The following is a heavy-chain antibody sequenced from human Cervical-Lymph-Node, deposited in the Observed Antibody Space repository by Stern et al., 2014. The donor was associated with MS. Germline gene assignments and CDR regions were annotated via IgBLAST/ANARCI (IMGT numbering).Heavy chain of an antibody. CDR3: ARGYYDVLTANGGHGFEI. CDR1: GGSITSGNYY. CDR2: IYSSGST. D-gene: IGHD3-9*01. V-gene: IGHV4-61*02. J-gene: IGHJ3*02. Sequence: VQLVESGPGLVKPSQTLSLTCTVSGGSITSGNYYWSWIRQPAGEGLEWIGRIYSSGSTQYNPSLKSRVYISADTSTHLFSPRLSSGTAADTAVYYCARGYYDVLTANGGHGFEIWGQGTRVTVSS.